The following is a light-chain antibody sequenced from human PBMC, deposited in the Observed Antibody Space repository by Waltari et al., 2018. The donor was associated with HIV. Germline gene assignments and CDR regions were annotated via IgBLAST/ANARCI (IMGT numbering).Light chain of an antibody. Sequence: QSALSPPPSVSGPPAHSITIPCTECSSTDGCYNYVSWYQQHPDKVHRSMIYDVSHRPSGISSRFLGSKAGYTASLTISGLQPDDDAYYCCSSYTSSSSLDVVFGGGTKLTVL. V-gene: IGLV2-14*03. CDR3: SSYTSSSSLDVV. J-gene: IGLJ2*01. CDR1: SSTDGCYNY. CDR2: DVS.